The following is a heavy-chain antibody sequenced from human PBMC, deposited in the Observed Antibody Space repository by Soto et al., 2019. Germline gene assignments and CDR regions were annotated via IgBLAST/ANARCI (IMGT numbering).Heavy chain of an antibody. CDR2: IDPSDSYT. Sequence: PGESLKISCKGSGYSFTSYWISWVRQMPGKGLEWMGRIDPSDSYTNYSPSFQGHVTISADKSISTAYLQWSSLKASDTAMYYCARLIRFWEADLGYYGMDVWGQGTTVTVSS. V-gene: IGHV5-10-1*01. J-gene: IGHJ6*02. CDR3: ARLIRFWEADLGYYGMDV. CDR1: GYSFTSYW. D-gene: IGHD3-10*01.